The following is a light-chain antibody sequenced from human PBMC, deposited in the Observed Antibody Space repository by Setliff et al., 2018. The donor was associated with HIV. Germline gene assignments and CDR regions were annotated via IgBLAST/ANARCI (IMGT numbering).Light chain of an antibody. J-gene: IGLJ1*01. Sequence: SVLAQPDSVSGSPGQSLTISCTGTTRNVGGGHGYVSWYQQHPGRAPRLMIYNVNNRPSGISDRFSGSKSGNTASLTISGLQADDEADYYCSSYRDVGAVVFGTGTKVTVL. CDR1: TRNVGGGHGY. V-gene: IGLV2-14*03. CDR3: SSYRDVGAVV. CDR2: NVN.